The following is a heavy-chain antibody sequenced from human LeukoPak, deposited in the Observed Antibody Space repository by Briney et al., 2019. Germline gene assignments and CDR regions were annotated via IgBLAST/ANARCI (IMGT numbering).Heavy chain of an antibody. J-gene: IGHJ4*02. Sequence: SETLSLTCTVSGGSISSSSYYWGWIRQPPGKGLEWIGSIYYSGSTYYNPSLKSRVTISVDTSKNQFSLKLSSVTAADTAVYYCARGPIVATKYYFDYWGQGTLVTVSS. CDR2: IYYSGST. V-gene: IGHV4-39*07. CDR3: ARGPIVATKYYFDY. CDR1: GGSISSSSYY. D-gene: IGHD5-12*01.